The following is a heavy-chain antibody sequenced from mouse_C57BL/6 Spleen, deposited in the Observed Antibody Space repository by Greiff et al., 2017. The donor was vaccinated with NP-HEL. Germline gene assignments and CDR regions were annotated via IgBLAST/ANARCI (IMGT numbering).Heavy chain of an antibody. CDR2: ILGVGRT. D-gene: IGHD1-1*01. CDR1: GFSLTSYG. V-gene: IGHV2-6*01. CDR3: ARRITTLSGVYFDV. Sequence: VQLQESGPGLVAPLQSLSITCTVSGFSLTSYGVDWVRQSPGKGLEWLGVILGVGRTNYNSALKSRLSISKDNSKSQVFLKMNSLQTDDTAMYYCARRITTLSGVYFDVWGTGTTVTVSS. J-gene: IGHJ1*03.